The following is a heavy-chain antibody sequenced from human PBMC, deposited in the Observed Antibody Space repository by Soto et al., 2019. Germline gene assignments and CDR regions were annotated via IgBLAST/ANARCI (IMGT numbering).Heavy chain of an antibody. D-gene: IGHD1-26*01. CDR2: IYYSGST. Sequence: PSETLSLTCTVSGGSISSYYWSWIRQPPGKGLEWIGYIYYSGSTNYNPSLKSRVTISVDTSKNQFSLKLSSVTAADTAVYYCARVRPDSGSYYSYFDYWGQGTLVTVSS. CDR1: GGSISSYY. CDR3: ARVRPDSGSYYSYFDY. V-gene: IGHV4-59*01. J-gene: IGHJ4*02.